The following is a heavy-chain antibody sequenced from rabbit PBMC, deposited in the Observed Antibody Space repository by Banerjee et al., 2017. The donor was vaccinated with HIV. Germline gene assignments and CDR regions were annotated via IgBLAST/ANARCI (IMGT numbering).Heavy chain of an antibody. Sequence: QQQLVESGGGLVQPEGSLTLTCKASGFDFSSYWICWVRQAPGKGLEWIGCIGTGSGSTYYASWAKGRFTISKTSSTTVTLQMTSLTAADTATYFCASNGGDIVYGYMNQLWGPGTLVTVS. D-gene: IGHD6-1*01. CDR2: IGTGSGST. J-gene: IGHJ6*01. CDR1: GFDFSSYW. CDR3: ASNGGDIVYGYMNQL. V-gene: IGHV1S45*01.